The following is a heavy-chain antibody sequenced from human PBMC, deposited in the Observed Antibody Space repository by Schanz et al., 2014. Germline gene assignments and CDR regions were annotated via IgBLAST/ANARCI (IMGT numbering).Heavy chain of an antibody. D-gene: IGHD3-10*01. V-gene: IGHV3-11*06. Sequence: QVQLVESGGGLVKPGGSLRLSCAASGLTFSDYYMSWIRQAPGKGLEWVSYISSSSSYTNYADSVKGRFTISRDNAKNSLYLQMNSLRAEDTAVYYCAKAKSGAHGAFDIWGQGTMVTVSS. J-gene: IGHJ3*02. CDR3: AKAKSGAHGAFDI. CDR2: ISSSSSYT. CDR1: GLTFSDYY.